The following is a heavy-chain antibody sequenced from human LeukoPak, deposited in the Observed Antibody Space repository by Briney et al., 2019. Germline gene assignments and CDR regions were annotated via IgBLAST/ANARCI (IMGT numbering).Heavy chain of an antibody. CDR2: IRSNSEDI. CDR3: AREPKQVIREFDY. Sequence: ASVKVSCKASGYIFSGDYMHWVRQAPGQGLEWMGRIRSNSEDIQYAQKFQGRVTMTWDTSTSTAYMELTRLTSDDTAVYYCAREPKQVIREFDYWGQGTLVTVSS. J-gene: IGHJ4*02. D-gene: IGHD1-26*01. V-gene: IGHV1-2*06. CDR1: GYIFSGDY.